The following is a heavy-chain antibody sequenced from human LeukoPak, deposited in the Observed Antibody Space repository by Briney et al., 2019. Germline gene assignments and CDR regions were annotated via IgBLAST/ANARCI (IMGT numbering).Heavy chain of an antibody. CDR2: INPSGGST. D-gene: IGHD3-10*01. Sequence: APVKVSCKASGYTFTSYYMHWVRQAPGQGLEWMRIINPSGGSTSHAQKFQGRVTMTRDTSTSTVYMELSSLRSEDTAVYYCARDRGEGYYFDYWGQGTLVTVSS. CDR1: GYTFTSYY. V-gene: IGHV1-46*01. J-gene: IGHJ4*02. CDR3: ARDRGEGYYFDY.